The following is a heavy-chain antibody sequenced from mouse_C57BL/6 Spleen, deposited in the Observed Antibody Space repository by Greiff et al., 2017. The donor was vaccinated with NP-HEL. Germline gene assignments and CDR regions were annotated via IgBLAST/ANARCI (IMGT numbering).Heavy chain of an antibody. CDR3: ARWYYDYDGGFAY. Sequence: QVQLKESGPELVKPGASVKISCKASGYAFSSSWMNWVKQRPGKGLEWIGRIYPGDGDTNYNGKFKGKATLTADKSSSTAYMQLSSLTSEDSAVYFCARWYYDYDGGFAYWGQGTLVTVSA. CDR1: GYAFSSSW. CDR2: IYPGDGDT. V-gene: IGHV1-82*01. D-gene: IGHD2-4*01. J-gene: IGHJ3*01.